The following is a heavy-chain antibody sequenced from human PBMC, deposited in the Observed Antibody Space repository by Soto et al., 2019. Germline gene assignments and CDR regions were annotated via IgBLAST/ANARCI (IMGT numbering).Heavy chain of an antibody. CDR1: GWSFSGYT. Sequence: PPETLSLTCAVYGWSFSGYTWSWIRQSPGKGLEWIGEFNHSGSTNYNPSLKSRVTISVDTSKNQFSLKLSSVTAADTAVYYCARKDRYPGYSISWRQWGAFDIWGQGTMVT. CDR2: FNHSGST. D-gene: IGHD6-13*01. V-gene: IGHV4-34*01. CDR3: ARKDRYPGYSISWRQWGAFDI. J-gene: IGHJ3*02.